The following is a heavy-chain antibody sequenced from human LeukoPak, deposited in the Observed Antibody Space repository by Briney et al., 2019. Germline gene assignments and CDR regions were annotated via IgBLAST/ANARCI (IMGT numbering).Heavy chain of an antibody. CDR3: ARGGASRMDF. V-gene: IGHV3-11*03. CDR2: ISTSSSLT. Sequence: PGVSLRLSCAASGFTFSGYYMSWIRQAPGKGLEWVSYISTSSSLTNYADSVKGRFTISRDNAKNSLYLQMNSLRDEDTAVYYCARGGASRMDFWGQGSLVTVSS. CDR1: GFTFSGYY. J-gene: IGHJ4*02. D-gene: IGHD2-15*01.